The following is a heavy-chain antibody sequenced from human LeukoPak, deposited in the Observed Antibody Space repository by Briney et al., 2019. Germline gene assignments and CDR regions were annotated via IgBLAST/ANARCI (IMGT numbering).Heavy chain of an antibody. V-gene: IGHV3-64*01. J-gene: IGHJ5*02. CDR3: ARSRHIVVVTAPPIFDP. D-gene: IGHD2-21*02. Sequence: GGSLRLSCAASGFTFSSYAMHWVRQAPGKGLEYVSAISSNGGSTYYANSVKGRFTISRDNSKNTLYLQMGSLRAEDMAVYYCARSRHIVVVTAPPIFDPWGQGTLVTVSS. CDR2: ISSNGGST. CDR1: GFTFSSYA.